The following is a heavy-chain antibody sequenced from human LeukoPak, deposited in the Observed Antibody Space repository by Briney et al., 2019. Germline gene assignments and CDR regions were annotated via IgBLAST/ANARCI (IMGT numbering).Heavy chain of an antibody. CDR1: GFTFSIYS. V-gene: IGHV3-21*04. CDR2: ISSSSSYI. J-gene: IGHJ4*02. Sequence: PGGSLRLSCAASGFTFSIYSMNWVRQAPGKGLEWVSSISSSSSYIYYADSVKGRFTISRDNSKNSLYLQMNSLRTEDTALYYCAKDIGGYSYAADNWGQGTLVTVSS. CDR3: AKDIGGYSYAADN. D-gene: IGHD5-18*01.